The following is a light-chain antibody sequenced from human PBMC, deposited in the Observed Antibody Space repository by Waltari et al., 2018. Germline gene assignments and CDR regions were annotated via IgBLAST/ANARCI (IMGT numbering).Light chain of an antibody. Sequence: SSELTQDPAVSVALGQTVSITCKGDSLRRYYASWYQQRPGQAPILILYGQDNRPSRIPDRFSGSTSGNTASLTIAGAQAEDEADYYCLSRDTTSTRVFGGGTRLTV. V-gene: IGLV3-19*01. J-gene: IGLJ3*02. CDR3: LSRDTTSTRV. CDR1: SLRRYY. CDR2: GQD.